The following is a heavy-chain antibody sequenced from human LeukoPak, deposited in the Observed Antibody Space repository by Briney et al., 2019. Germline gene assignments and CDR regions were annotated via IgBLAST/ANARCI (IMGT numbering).Heavy chain of an antibody. CDR1: GFTFSNYE. J-gene: IGHJ4*02. Sequence: GGSLRLSCEASGFTFSNYEMNWVRQAPGKGLEWLSYISSSGSGRNYADSVNVRFTISRANNKNSLYLQMNSLRAEDTAVYYCAREAPDPFDYWGQGTLVTVSS. V-gene: IGHV3-48*03. CDR3: AREAPDPFDY. CDR2: ISSSGSGR.